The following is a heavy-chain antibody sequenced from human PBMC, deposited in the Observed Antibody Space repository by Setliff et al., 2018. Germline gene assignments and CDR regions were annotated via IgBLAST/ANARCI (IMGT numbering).Heavy chain of an antibody. Sequence: GASVKVSCKASGYTFTSYAMHWVRQAPGQGLEWMGIINPSGGSTSYAQKFQGRVTMTRDTSTSTVYMELSSLRSEDTAVYYCARDPTTYYDILTGSSSRRYGMDVWGQGTTVTVSS. CDR2: INPSGGST. CDR3: ARDPTTYYDILTGSSSRRYGMDV. V-gene: IGHV1-46*01. D-gene: IGHD3-9*01. J-gene: IGHJ6*02. CDR1: GYTFTSYA.